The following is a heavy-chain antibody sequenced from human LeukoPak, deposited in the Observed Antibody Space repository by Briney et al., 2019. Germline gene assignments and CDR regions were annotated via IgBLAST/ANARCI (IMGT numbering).Heavy chain of an antibody. V-gene: IGHV1-18*01. CDR3: ARDFNDDFRGGDAFYL. Sequence: ASVKVSCKAFGYTFINYSISWVRQAPGQGLEWMGWISNYNGNTNSAQKLQGRVTLTTDTSTSTAYIELRSLRSDDTAVYYCARDFNDDFRGGDAFYLWGQGTVITVS. CDR1: GYTFINYS. J-gene: IGHJ3*01. CDR2: ISNYNGNT. D-gene: IGHD3-3*01.